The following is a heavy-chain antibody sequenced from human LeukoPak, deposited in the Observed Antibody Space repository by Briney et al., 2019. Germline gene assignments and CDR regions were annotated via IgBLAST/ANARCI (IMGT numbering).Heavy chain of an antibody. CDR3: ATWSYSSGVDY. D-gene: IGHD6-19*01. CDR1: GFTFSGYG. CDR2: IWYDGSNK. J-gene: IGHJ4*02. Sequence: PGGSLRLSCAASGFTFSGYGMHWVRQAPGKGLEWVAVIWYDGSNKYYADSVKGRFTISRDNSKNTLYLQMNSLRVEDTAVYYCATWSYSSGVDYWGQGTLVTVSS. V-gene: IGHV3-33*01.